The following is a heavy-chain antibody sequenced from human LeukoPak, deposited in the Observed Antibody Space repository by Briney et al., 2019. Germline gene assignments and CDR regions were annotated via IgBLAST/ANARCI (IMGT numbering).Heavy chain of an antibody. CDR1: GFTFSCYA. CDR2: IGGSWGST. D-gene: IGHD1-14*01. CDR3: AKDTITTWFCAFDI. J-gene: IGHJ3*02. Sequence: PGGSLRLSCAASGFTFSCYAMSWVPQAPGKGLECVSAIGGSWGSTYYADAVEGRFTISRDNSKNTLYLQMNSLRGEGTAVYYCAKDTITTWFCAFDIWGEGTMLTVSS. V-gene: IGHV3-23*01.